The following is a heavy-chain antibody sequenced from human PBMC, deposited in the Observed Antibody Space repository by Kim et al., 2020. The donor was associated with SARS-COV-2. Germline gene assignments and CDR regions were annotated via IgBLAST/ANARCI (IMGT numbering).Heavy chain of an antibody. D-gene: IGHD6-6*01. Sequence: GGSLRLSCAVSGFTFNCYEVTWVRQAPGKGLEWVSFISRSSSTIYYTDSVKGRLTISRDNANNSLYLQMNSLRAEDTAIYHCTRSIAARPDFDSCGQGTLVSVS. CDR3: TRSIAARPDFDS. V-gene: IGHV3-48*03. CDR2: ISRSSSTI. J-gene: IGHJ4*02. CDR1: GFTFNCYE.